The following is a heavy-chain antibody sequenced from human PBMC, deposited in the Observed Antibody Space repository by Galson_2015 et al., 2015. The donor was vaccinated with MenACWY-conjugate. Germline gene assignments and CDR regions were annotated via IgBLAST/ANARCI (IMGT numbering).Heavy chain of an antibody. CDR1: GYTFTGYY. D-gene: IGHD6-13*01. V-gene: IGHV1-2*04. Sequence: SVKVSCKASGYTFTGYYMHWVRQAPGQGLEWMGWINPNSGGTNYAQKFQGWVTMTRDTSISTAYMELSRLRSDDTAVYYCARDHFGWDRVISISWHPCVYNWFDPWGQGTLVTVSS. J-gene: IGHJ5*02. CDR3: ARDHFGWDRVISISWHPCVYNWFDP. CDR2: INPNSGGT.